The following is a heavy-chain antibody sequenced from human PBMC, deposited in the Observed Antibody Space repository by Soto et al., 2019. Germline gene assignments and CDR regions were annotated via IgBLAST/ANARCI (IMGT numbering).Heavy chain of an antibody. J-gene: IGHJ3*02. CDR2: IYPGDSDT. CDR1: GYSFTSYW. V-gene: IGHV5-51*01. CDR3: ARGAYDFWSGYSYHDDFDI. D-gene: IGHD3-3*01. Sequence: ESLKISCKGSGYSFTSYWIGWVRQMPGKGLEWMGIIYPGDSDTRYSPSFQGQVTISADKSISTAYLQWSSLKASDTAMYYCARGAYDFWSGYSYHDDFDIWGQGTMVTVSS.